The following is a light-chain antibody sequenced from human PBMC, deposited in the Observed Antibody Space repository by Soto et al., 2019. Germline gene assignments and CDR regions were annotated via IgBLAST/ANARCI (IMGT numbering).Light chain of an antibody. Sequence: DIVMTQSPATLSVSPGGRSTLSCRASQNIGNKLAWYQHKPGQSPRVLIYDTSTRAAGIPARFSGSGSETNFTLTIITLQSEDFAVYYCQQYNTWRSLTFGPGTRLDIK. CDR2: DTS. CDR1: QNIGNK. J-gene: IGKJ5*01. V-gene: IGKV3-15*01. CDR3: QQYNTWRSLT.